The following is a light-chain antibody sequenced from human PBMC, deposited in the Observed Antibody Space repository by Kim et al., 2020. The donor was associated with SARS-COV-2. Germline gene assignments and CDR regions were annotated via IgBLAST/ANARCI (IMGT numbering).Light chain of an antibody. Sequence: SPGERATLSCRASQTVTSNYLAWYQQKPGQAPTLLIYGASSRATGIPDRFSGSGSGTDFTLTISRLEPEDFAVYYCQQYGSSPATFGQGTKVDIK. V-gene: IGKV3-20*01. CDR3: QQYGSSPAT. CDR1: QTVTSNY. J-gene: IGKJ1*01. CDR2: GAS.